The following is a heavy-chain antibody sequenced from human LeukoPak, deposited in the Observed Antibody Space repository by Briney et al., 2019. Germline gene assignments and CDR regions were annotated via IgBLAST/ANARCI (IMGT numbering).Heavy chain of an antibody. CDR1: GGSISSSSYY. CDR2: IYYSGST. V-gene: IGHV4-39*07. CDR3: ARDYNGAAAGPRWFDP. D-gene: IGHD6-13*01. Sequence: SETLSLTCTVSGGSISSSSYYWGWIRQPPGKGLEWIGSIYYSGSTYYNPSLKSRVTMSVDTSKNQFSLKLSSVTAADTAVYYCARDYNGAAAGPRWFDPWGQGTLVTVSS. J-gene: IGHJ5*02.